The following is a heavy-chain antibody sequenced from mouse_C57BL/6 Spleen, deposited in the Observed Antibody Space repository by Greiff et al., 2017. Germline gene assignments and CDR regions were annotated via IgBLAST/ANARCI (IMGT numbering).Heavy chain of an antibody. CDR2: IHPNSGST. CDR3: ARKGYGRGFDY. Sequence: VQLQQSGAELVKPGASVTLSCKASGYTFTSYWMHWVKQRPGQGLEWIGMIHPNSGSTNYNEKFKSKATLTVDKSSSTAYMQLSSLTSEDSAVYYCARKGYGRGFDYWGQGTTLTVSS. J-gene: IGHJ2*01. CDR1: GYTFTSYW. D-gene: IGHD1-2*01. V-gene: IGHV1-64*01.